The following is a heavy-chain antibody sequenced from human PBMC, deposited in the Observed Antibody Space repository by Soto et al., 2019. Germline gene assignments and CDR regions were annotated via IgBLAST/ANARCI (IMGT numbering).Heavy chain of an antibody. V-gene: IGHV4-30-4*01. J-gene: IGHJ4*02. CDR1: GGSISSGDYY. CDR3: ATMGTPATGLYFFDY. Sequence: SATLSLTCTVSGGSISSGDYYWSWIRQPPGKGLEWIGYIYYSGSTYYNPSLKSRVTISVDTSKNQFSLKLSSVTAADTAVYYCATMGTPATGLYFFDYWGQGSLVTVSS. D-gene: IGHD2-15*01. CDR2: IYYSGST.